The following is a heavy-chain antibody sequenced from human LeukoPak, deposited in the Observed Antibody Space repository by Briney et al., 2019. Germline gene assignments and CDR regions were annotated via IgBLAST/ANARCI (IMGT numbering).Heavy chain of an antibody. Sequence: GGSLRLSGAASGFAFSTYAMTWVRHAPGKGLEWVSTIHSLRGITYYADSVKGRVTISRDNSTSTLYLQMNSLRAEDTAVYYCAKDTIPVAGGGGFSPDSWGQGTLITVSS. CDR3: AKDTIPVAGGGGFSPDS. J-gene: IGHJ4*02. D-gene: IGHD6-19*01. V-gene: IGHV3-23*01. CDR2: IHSLRGIT. CDR1: GFAFSTYA.